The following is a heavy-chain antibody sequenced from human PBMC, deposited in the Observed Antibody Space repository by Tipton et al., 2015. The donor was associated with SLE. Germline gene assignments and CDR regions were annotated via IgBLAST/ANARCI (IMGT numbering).Heavy chain of an antibody. D-gene: IGHD6-19*01. CDR2: VYHSGRT. V-gene: IGHV4-34*01. J-gene: IGHJ6*03. Sequence: TLSLTCAVYGGSFSGYHWTWIRQPPGKGLEWIGEVYHSGRTDSNPSLKSRVTISVDTSKNQFSLKLSSVTAADTAVYYCARGLGAYSSGWRYYYYYMDVWGKGSTVTVSS. CDR1: GGSFSGYH. CDR3: ARGLGAYSSGWRYYYYYMDV.